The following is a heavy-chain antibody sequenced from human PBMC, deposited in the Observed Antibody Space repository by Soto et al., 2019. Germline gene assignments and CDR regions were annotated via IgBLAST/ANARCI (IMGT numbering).Heavy chain of an antibody. J-gene: IGHJ4*02. V-gene: IGHV2-5*02. Sequence: QITLNESGPTQVKPRQTLTLTCTFSGFSLTTSGVGVGWIRQSPGKAPEWLALIYWDDDKRYSPSLKSRLTITKEPSKNQVVLTMAALDPADTATYHCAHRVLRTVFGLVTTTAIYFDFWGQGTPVAVSS. CDR3: AHRVLRTVFGLVTTTAIYFDF. CDR2: IYWDDDK. CDR1: GFSLTTSGVG. D-gene: IGHD3-3*01.